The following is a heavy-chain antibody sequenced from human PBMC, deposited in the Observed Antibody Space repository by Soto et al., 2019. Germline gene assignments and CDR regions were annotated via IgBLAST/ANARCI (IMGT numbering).Heavy chain of an antibody. D-gene: IGHD5-12*01. CDR1: GYTFTSYG. CDR3: ARGDGYIFDF. CDR2: ISAYNGNT. Sequence: ASVKVSCKASGYTFTSYGISWVRQAPGQGLEWMGWISAYNGNTNYAQKFQGRVTMTRNTSISTAYMELSSLRSDDTAVYSCARGDGYIFDFWGQGTLVTVSS. J-gene: IGHJ4*02. V-gene: IGHV1-18*04.